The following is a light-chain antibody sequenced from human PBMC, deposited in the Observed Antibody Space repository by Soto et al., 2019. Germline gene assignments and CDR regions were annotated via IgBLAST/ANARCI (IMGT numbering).Light chain of an antibody. V-gene: IGLV2-14*03. CDR2: GVS. CDR1: NIDVGHPYNY. J-gene: IGLJ3*02. CDR3: MSYIASTTTHWV. Sequence: QSALTQPASVSGSPGQSITISCTGTNIDVGHPYNYVSWYQQYPGKAPKLLILGVSNRPSGISGRFSGSKSGNTASLTISGLQPEDEADYYCMSYIASTTTHWVLGGGTQLTVL.